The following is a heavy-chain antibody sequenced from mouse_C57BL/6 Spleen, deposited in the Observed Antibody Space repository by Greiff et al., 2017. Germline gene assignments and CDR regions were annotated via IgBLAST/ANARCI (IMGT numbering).Heavy chain of an antibody. D-gene: IGHD4-1*01. CDR2: IYPGSGST. J-gene: IGHJ1*03. CDR3: ARRWDPFWDFDV. V-gene: IGHV1-55*01. Sequence: QVQLQQPGAELVKPGASVKMSCKASGYTFTSYWITWVKQRPGQGLEWIGDIYPGSGSTNYNEKFKSKATLTVDTSSSTAYMQLSSLTSEDSAVYYCARRWDPFWDFDVWGTGTTVTVSS. CDR1: GYTFTSYW.